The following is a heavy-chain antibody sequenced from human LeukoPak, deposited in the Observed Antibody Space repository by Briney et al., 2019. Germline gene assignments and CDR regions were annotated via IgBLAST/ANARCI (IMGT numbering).Heavy chain of an antibody. CDR2: IIPIFGTA. J-gene: IGHJ6*04. V-gene: IGHV1-69*01. CDR3: ARAHYDILTGASYYYYGMDV. D-gene: IGHD3-9*01. Sequence: SVKVSCKASGGTFSSYAINWVRQAPGQGLEWMGGIIPIFGTANYAQKFQGRVTITADESTSTAYMELSSLRSEDTAVYYCARAHYDILTGASYYYYGMDVWGKGTTVTVSS. CDR1: GGTFSSYA.